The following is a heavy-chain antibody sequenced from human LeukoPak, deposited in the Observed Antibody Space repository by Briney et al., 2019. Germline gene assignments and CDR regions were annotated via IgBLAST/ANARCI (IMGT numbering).Heavy chain of an antibody. CDR1: GFTFSSYA. V-gene: IGHV3-64D*06. CDR2: ISGNGGST. J-gene: IGHJ3*02. Sequence: GGSLRLSCSASGFTFSSYAMHWVRQAPGKGLEYVSAISGNGGSTYYADSVKGRFTISRDNSKNTLYLQMSSLRAEDTAVYYCVKDRGTRQNSSSDPGGNDAFDIWGQGTMVTVSS. D-gene: IGHD6-13*01. CDR3: VKDRGTRQNSSSDPGGNDAFDI.